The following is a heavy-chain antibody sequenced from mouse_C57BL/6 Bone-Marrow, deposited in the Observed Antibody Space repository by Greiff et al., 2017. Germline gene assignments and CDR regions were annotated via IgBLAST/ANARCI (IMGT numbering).Heavy chain of an antibody. CDR3: ASRGMMVTHFDV. CDR1: GYAFSSYW. Sequence: QVQLKQSGAELVKPGASVKISCKASGYAFSSYWMNWVKQRPGKGLEWIGQIYPGDGDTNYNGKFKGKATLTADKSSSTAYMQLSSLTSEDSAVYFCASRGMMVTHFDVWGTGTTVTVAS. CDR2: IYPGDGDT. J-gene: IGHJ1*03. D-gene: IGHD2-3*01. V-gene: IGHV1-80*01.